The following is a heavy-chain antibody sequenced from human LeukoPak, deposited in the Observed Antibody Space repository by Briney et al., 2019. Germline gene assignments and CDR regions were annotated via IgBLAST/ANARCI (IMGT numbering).Heavy chain of an antibody. CDR2: IIPIFGTA. CDR3: ARDGARDSSGYYSDY. D-gene: IGHD3-22*01. J-gene: IGHJ4*02. V-gene: IGHV1-69*05. CDR1: GGTFSSYA. Sequence: SVKVSCKASGGTFSSYAISWVRQAPGQGLEWMGGIIPIFGTANYAQKLQGRVTMTTDTSTSTAYMELRSLRSDDTAVYYCARDGARDSSGYYSDYWGQGTLVTVSS.